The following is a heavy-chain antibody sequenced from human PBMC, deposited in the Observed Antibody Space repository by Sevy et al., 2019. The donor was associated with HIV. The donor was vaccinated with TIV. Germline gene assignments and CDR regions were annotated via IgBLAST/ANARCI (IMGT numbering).Heavy chain of an antibody. CDR3: ARIAAAGAFDY. CDR2: TRKKANSYTT. Sequence: GGSLRLSCAASGFTFSDHYMDWVRQAPGKGLEWVGRTRKKANSYTTEYAASVKGRFTISRDDSKNSLYLQMNSLKTEDTAVYYCARIAAAGAFDYWVQGTLVTVSS. CDR1: GFTFSDHY. J-gene: IGHJ4*02. D-gene: IGHD6-13*01. V-gene: IGHV3-72*01.